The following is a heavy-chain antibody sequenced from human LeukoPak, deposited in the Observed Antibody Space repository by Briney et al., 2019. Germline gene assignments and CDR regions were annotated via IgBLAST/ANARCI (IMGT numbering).Heavy chain of an antibody. Sequence: ASVKVSCKASGYTFTDYYMHWVRQAPGQGLEWMAWINPYSGDTHYAQTFQGRVTMTRDTSITTAYMELSRLRSDDTAMYYCARVYASPDHWGQGTLVTVSS. V-gene: IGHV1-2*02. CDR1: GYTFTDYY. CDR3: ARVYASPDH. D-gene: IGHD2/OR15-2a*01. J-gene: IGHJ4*02. CDR2: INPYSGDT.